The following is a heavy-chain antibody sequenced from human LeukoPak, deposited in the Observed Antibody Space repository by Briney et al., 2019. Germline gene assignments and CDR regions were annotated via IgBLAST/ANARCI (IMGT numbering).Heavy chain of an antibody. CDR2: ISYDGSNK. CDR1: GFTLNWYG. D-gene: IGHD3-10*01. Sequence: RSLRPSRAASGFTLNWYGLHWVRQAPSKGLGGVAVISYDGSNKHYAYSVNGRFTISRDNSKNTLYLQMNSLRAEDTAVYYCAKDGINYYGSGSYDYWGQGTLVTVSS. V-gene: IGHV3-30*18. CDR3: AKDGINYYGSGSYDY. J-gene: IGHJ4*02.